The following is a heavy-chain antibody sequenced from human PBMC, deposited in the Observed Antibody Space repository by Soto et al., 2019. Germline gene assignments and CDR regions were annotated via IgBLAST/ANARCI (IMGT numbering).Heavy chain of an antibody. CDR3: AGCGGDCYGYPSFDY. D-gene: IGHD2-21*02. Sequence: SLTLPLPWTACGGGISSYYRGWLPQPPGKGLEWIGYIYYSGSTNYNPSLKSRVTISVDTSKNQFSLKLSSVTAADTAVYYCAGCGGDCYGYPSFDYWGQGTLVTVSS. CDR2: IYYSGST. J-gene: IGHJ4*02. CDR1: GGGISSYY. V-gene: IGHV4-59*01.